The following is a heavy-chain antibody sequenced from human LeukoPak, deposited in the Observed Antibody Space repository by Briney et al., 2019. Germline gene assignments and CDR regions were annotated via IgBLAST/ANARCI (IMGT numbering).Heavy chain of an antibody. J-gene: IGHJ4*02. CDR3: ATDGQVWFQGGLDY. CDR2: ISGSGSST. CDR1: GFTFSSYA. V-gene: IGHV3-23*01. D-gene: IGHD3/OR15-3a*01. Sequence: GGSLRLSCAASGFTFSSYAMSWVRQAPAKGLEWVSAISGSGSSTYYADSVKGRFTISRDNSKNALYLQLNSLRAEDTAVYYCATDGQVWFQGGLDYWGQGTLVTVSS.